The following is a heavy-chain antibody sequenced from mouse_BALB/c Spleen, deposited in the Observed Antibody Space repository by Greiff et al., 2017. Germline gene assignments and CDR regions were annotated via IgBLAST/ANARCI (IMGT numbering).Heavy chain of an antibody. CDR2: IYPSDSYT. Sequence: QVQLQQPGAELVRPGASVKLSCKASGYTFTSYWINWVKQRPGQGLEWIGNIYPSDSYTNYNQKFKDKATLTVDKSSSTAYMQLSSPTSEDSAVYYCTRRDGRYDVFAYWGQGTLVTVSA. V-gene: IGHV1-69*02. CDR3: TRRDGRYDVFAY. J-gene: IGHJ3*01. D-gene: IGHD2-14*01. CDR1: GYTFTSYW.